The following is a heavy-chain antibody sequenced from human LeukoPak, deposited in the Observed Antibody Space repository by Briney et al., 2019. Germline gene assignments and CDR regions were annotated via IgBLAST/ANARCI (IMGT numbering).Heavy chain of an antibody. CDR3: ARGVITMVRGVISSAFDI. CDR1: GGSISSYY. Sequence: SETLSLTCTVSGGSISSYYWSWIRQPPGKGLEWIGYIYYSGSTNYNPSLKSRVTISVGTSKNQFSLKLSSVTAADTAVYYCARGVITMVRGVISSAFDIWGQGTMVTVSS. J-gene: IGHJ3*02. D-gene: IGHD3-10*01. CDR2: IYYSGST. V-gene: IGHV4-59*01.